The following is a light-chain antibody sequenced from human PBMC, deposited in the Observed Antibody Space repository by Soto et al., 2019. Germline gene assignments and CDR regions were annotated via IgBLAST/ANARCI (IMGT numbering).Light chain of an antibody. V-gene: IGKV3-20*01. CDR3: PPYGSPPQT. CDR2: GAS. J-gene: IGKJ1*01. CDR1: QSVSSSY. Sequence: EIVLTQSPGTLSLSPGERATLSCRASQSVSSSYLAWYQQKPGQAPRLLIYGASSRATGIPDRFSGSGSGTDFPLTINRLEPEDFSVYYSPPYGSPPQTFGQGTK.